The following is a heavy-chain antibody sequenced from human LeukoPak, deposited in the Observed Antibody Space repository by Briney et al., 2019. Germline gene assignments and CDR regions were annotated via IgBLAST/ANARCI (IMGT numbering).Heavy chain of an antibody. V-gene: IGHV4-34*01. CDR1: GGSFSGYY. J-gene: IGHJ3*02. D-gene: IGHD3-22*01. CDR3: AKSNGYGLIDI. CDR2: INHSGST. Sequence: SETLSLTCAVYGGSFSGYYWSWIRKPPGKGLEWIGEINHSGSTNYNPSLKSRVTISEDTSKNHFSLKLNSVTAADTAVYYCAKSNGYGLIDIWGQGTMVTVSS.